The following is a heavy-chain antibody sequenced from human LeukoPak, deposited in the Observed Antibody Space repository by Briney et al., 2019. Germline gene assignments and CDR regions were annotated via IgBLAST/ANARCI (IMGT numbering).Heavy chain of an antibody. D-gene: IGHD6-19*01. CDR2: IYYSGST. Sequence: SETLSLSRTVSSGSISSSSYYWGWIRQPPGKGLEWIGSIYYSGSTYYNPSLKSRVTISVDTSKNQFSLKLSSVTAAETAVYYCARHKLGTVAGFYFDDWGEGTLASVSS. J-gene: IGHJ4*02. CDR1: SGSISSSSYY. CDR3: ARHKLGTVAGFYFDD. V-gene: IGHV4-39*01.